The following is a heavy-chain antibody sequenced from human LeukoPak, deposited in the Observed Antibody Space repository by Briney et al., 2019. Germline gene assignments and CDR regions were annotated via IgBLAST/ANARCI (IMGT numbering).Heavy chain of an antibody. J-gene: IGHJ3*02. CDR3: ARDLAYCSGGSCYKGEAFDI. CDR2: IKQDGSEK. CDR1: GFTFSNYW. V-gene: IGHV3-7*01. D-gene: IGHD2-15*01. Sequence: GGSLRLSCAASGFTFSNYWMNWVRQAPGKGLEWVANIKQDGSEKYYVDSVKGRFTISRDNSKNTLYLQMNSLRAEDTAVYYCARDLAYCSGGSCYKGEAFDIWGQGTMVTVSS.